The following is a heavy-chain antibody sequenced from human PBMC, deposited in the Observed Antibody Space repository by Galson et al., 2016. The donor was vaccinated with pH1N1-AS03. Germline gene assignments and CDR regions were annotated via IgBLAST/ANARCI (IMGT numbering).Heavy chain of an antibody. Sequence: VKPTQTLTLTCAFSGFSLATSGVGVGWIRQPPGKALEWLALIYWDDDKLYNPSLKSRLTVTKDTSKNLVVLTLTDMDPVDTATYFCTRSRCYNTNLYYFDYWGQGTLVTVSS. D-gene: IGHD3-3*01. CDR1: GFSLATSGVG. CDR3: TRSRCYNTNLYYFDY. CDR2: IYWDDDK. V-gene: IGHV2-5*02. J-gene: IGHJ4*02.